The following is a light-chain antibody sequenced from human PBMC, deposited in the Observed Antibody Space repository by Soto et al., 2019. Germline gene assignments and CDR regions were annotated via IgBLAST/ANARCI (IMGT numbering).Light chain of an antibody. CDR3: TSYTRSTTTYI. J-gene: IGLJ1*01. CDR1: SVDVGGYNY. CDR2: EVS. Sequence: SVLTQPASVSGSPGQSITISCTGTSVDVGGYNYVSWYQQHPGKAPKLMIYEVSNRPSGVSNRFSGSKSGNTASLTISGLQDEDEADYYCTSYTRSTTTYIYGTGSKVTVL. V-gene: IGLV2-14*01.